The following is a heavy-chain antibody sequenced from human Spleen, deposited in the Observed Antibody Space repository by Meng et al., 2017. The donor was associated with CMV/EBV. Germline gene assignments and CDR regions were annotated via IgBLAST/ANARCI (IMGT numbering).Heavy chain of an antibody. V-gene: IGHV4-34*01. CDR3: ARGSYINNRSVWGGYYSKIQETDVKTRNNWFDP. J-gene: IGHJ5*02. D-gene: IGHD3-3*01. CDR2: INHSGST. Sequence: KGLEWIGEINHSGSTNNSQSLKSRVTVSANTSKNKFSLKLSSVTAADTAVYYCARGSYINNRSVWGGYYSKIQETDVKTRNNWFDPWGQGTLVTVSS.